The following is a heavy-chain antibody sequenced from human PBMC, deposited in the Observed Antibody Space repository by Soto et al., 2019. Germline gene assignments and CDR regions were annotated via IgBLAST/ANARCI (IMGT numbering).Heavy chain of an antibody. Sequence: QVQLVQSGAEVKKPGASVKVSCKASGYTFTSYYMHWVRQAPGQGLEWMGIINPSGGSTSYAQKFQGRVTMTRDTSTSTVYMELSSLRSEDTAVYYCARDKCDYYDSSGYIDYWGQGTLVTVSS. J-gene: IGHJ4*02. CDR1: GYTFTSYY. V-gene: IGHV1-46*01. D-gene: IGHD3-22*01. CDR2: INPSGGST. CDR3: ARDKCDYYDSSGYIDY.